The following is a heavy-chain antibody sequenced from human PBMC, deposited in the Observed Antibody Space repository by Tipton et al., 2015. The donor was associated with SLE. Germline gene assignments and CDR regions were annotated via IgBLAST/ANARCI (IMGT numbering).Heavy chain of an antibody. D-gene: IGHD4-23*01. V-gene: IGHV4-59*01. CDR1: GFTFSDYY. CDR3: ARERDYGGNWDI. J-gene: IGHJ3*02. CDR2: IYYSGST. Sequence: LRLSCAASGFTFSDYYMNWIRQPPGKGLEWIGYIYYSGSTNYNPSLKSRVTISVNTSKNQFSLKLSSVTAADTAVYYCARERDYGGNWDIWGQGTMVTVSS.